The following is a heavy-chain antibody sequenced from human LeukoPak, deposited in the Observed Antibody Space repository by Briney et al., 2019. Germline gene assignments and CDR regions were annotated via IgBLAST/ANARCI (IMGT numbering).Heavy chain of an antibody. D-gene: IGHD3-22*01. CDR2: IYSGGST. CDR3: ARDSDSSGYFGAFDI. J-gene: IGHJ3*02. V-gene: IGHV3-53*01. CDR1: GFTFSDYE. Sequence: GGSLRLSCAVSGFTFSDYEMNWVRQAPGKGLEWVSVIYSGGSTYYADSVKGRFTISRDNYKNTLYLQMNSLRAEDTAVYYCARDSDSSGYFGAFDIWGQGTMVTVSS.